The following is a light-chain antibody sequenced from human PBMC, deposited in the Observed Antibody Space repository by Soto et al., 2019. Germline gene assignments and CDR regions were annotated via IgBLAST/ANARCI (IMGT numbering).Light chain of an antibody. CDR3: MQSTQLPPT. V-gene: IGKV2D-29*01. CDR1: QSLRHSAGETF. J-gene: IGKJ5*01. CDR2: DVS. Sequence: DAVMTLCPRSLSVTPGKPASISCNSRQSLRHSAGETFLSWYLQKPGQAPQLLIYDVSTRVSGVPDRFSGSGSGTDFTLEISRVETDDVGIYYCMQSTQLPPTFGQGTRLEIK.